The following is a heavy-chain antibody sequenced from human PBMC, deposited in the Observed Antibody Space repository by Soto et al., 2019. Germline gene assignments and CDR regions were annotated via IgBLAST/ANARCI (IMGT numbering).Heavy chain of an antibody. J-gene: IGHJ4*02. Sequence: EVQLVESGGGLVKPGGSLRLSCAASGFIFTRYSMNWVRQAPGKGLEWVSSISSTTNYIYYGDSMKGRFTISRDNAKNSLSRKMNTLTAEDTAVFYCARGPEDPPPNFDYGAQGPLVPVSS. CDR3: ARGPEDPPPNFDY. V-gene: IGHV3-21*06. CDR1: GFIFTRYS. CDR2: ISSTTNYI.